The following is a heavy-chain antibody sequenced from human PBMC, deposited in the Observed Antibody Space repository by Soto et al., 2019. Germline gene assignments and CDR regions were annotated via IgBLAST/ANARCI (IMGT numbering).Heavy chain of an antibody. CDR2: IWYDGSNK. J-gene: IGHJ4*02. CDR3: ARPVVVAATEGGLDY. D-gene: IGHD2-15*01. Sequence: GGSLRLSCAASGFTFSSYGMHWVRQAPGKGLEWVAVIWYDGSNKYYADSVKGRFTISRDNSKNTLYLQMNSLRAEDTAVYYCARPVVVAATEGGLDYWGQGTLVTVSS. V-gene: IGHV3-33*01. CDR1: GFTFSSYG.